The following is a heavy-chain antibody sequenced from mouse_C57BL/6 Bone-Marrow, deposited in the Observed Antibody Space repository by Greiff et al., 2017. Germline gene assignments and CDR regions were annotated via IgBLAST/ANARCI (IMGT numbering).Heavy chain of an antibody. CDR1: GYTFTSYW. D-gene: IGHD1-1*01. CDR2: IDPSDSYT. Sequence: QVQLQQPGAELVMPGASVKLSCKASGYTFTSYWMHWVKQRPGQGLEWIGEIDPSDSYTNYNQKFKGKSTLTVDKSSSTAYMQLSSLTSEDSAVYYCARPIYYYGSSWDYYAMDYWGQGTSVTVSS. J-gene: IGHJ4*01. CDR3: ARPIYYYGSSWDYYAMDY. V-gene: IGHV1-69*01.